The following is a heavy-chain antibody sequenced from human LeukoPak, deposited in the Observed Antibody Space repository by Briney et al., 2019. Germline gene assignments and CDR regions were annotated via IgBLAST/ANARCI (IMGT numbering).Heavy chain of an antibody. CDR2: IIPILGLA. Sequence: ASVKVSCKASGGTFSSDATSWVRQAPGQGLEWMGRIIPILGLATYAQTFQGRVTITADKSTSTAYMELSSLRSEDTAVYYCARECSGGSCYPGYWGQGTLVTVSS. CDR3: ARECSGGSCYPGY. D-gene: IGHD2-15*01. J-gene: IGHJ4*02. CDR1: GGTFSSDA. V-gene: IGHV1-69*04.